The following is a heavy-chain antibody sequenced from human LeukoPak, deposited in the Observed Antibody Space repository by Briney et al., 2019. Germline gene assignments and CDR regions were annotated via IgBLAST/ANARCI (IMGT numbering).Heavy chain of an antibody. Sequence: GESLKISCKGSGYSFTSYWIGWVRQMPGKGLEWMGIIYPGDSDTRYSPSFQGQVAISADKSISTAYLQWSSLKASDTAMHYCARLSFWETPAHFDYWGQGTLVTVSS. CDR2: IYPGDSDT. CDR3: ARLSFWETPAHFDY. V-gene: IGHV5-51*01. J-gene: IGHJ4*02. D-gene: IGHD3-3*02. CDR1: GYSFTSYW.